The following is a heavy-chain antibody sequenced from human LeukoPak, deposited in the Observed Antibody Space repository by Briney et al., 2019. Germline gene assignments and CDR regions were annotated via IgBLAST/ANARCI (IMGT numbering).Heavy chain of an antibody. J-gene: IGHJ2*01. V-gene: IGHV4-59*01. Sequence: SETLSLTCTVSGGSISSYYWSWIRQPPGKGLEWIGYIYYSGSTNYNPSLTSRVTISVDTSKNQFSLKLSSVTAADTAVYYCARGMYDSSGYYYWYFDLWGRGTLVTVSS. CDR1: GGSISSYY. CDR2: IYYSGST. D-gene: IGHD3-22*01. CDR3: ARGMYDSSGYYYWYFDL.